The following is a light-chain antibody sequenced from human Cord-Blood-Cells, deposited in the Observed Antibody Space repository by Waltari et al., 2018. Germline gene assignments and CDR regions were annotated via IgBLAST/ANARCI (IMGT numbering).Light chain of an antibody. CDR3: CSYAGSSTVV. V-gene: IGLV2-23*01. Sequence: ALTQPASVSGSPGPSITISCTGTSSDVGRYNLVPWYQQHPGKAPKLMIYEGSKRPSGVSKRFSGSKSGNTASLTISGLQAEDEADYYCCSYAGSSTVVFGGGTKLTVL. CDR2: EGS. J-gene: IGLJ2*01. CDR1: SSDVGRYNL.